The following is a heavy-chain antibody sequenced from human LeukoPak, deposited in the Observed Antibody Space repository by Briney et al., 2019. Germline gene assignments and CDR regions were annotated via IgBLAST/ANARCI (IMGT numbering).Heavy chain of an antibody. CDR1: GFAFSRYG. V-gene: IGHV3-48*04. J-gene: IGHJ4*02. D-gene: IGHD4-17*01. CDR3: AREHDYGDYAFDF. CDR2: ISGSSGTI. Sequence: GGSLRLSCAGSGFAFSRYGMTWVRQAPGKGLEWVSYISGSSGTINYADSVKGRLTISRDNAKNSLFLQMNGLRVEDTAVYFCAREHDYGDYAFDFWGRGTLVTVSS.